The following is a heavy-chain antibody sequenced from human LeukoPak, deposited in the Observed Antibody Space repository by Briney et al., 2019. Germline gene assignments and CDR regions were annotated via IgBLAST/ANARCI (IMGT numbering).Heavy chain of an antibody. D-gene: IGHD1-26*01. CDR2: FDPEDGEI. Sequence: ASVKVSCKVSGHTLIAFSMHRVRQAPGKGLEWMGGFDPEDGEIVYAQKFQGRVTMTEDTSTDTAYMDLSSLRSEDTAMYYCATSRGDSGAYYGFDYWGRGTLVTVST. CDR3: ATSRGDSGAYYGFDY. V-gene: IGHV1-24*01. CDR1: GHTLIAFS. J-gene: IGHJ4*02.